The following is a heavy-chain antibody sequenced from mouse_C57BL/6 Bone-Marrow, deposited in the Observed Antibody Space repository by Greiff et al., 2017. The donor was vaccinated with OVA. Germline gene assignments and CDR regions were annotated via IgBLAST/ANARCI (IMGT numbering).Heavy chain of an antibody. J-gene: IGHJ4*01. CDR1: GFTFSSYG. D-gene: IGHD2-4*01. Sequence: EVMLVESGGDLVKPGGSLKLSCAASGFTFSSYGMSWVRQTPDKRLAWVATISSGGSYTYYPDSVKGRFTISRDNAKNTLYLQMSSLKSEDTAMYYCARHVYYDYDYAMDYWGQGTSVTVSS. CDR2: ISSGGSYT. CDR3: ARHVYYDYDYAMDY. V-gene: IGHV5-6*01.